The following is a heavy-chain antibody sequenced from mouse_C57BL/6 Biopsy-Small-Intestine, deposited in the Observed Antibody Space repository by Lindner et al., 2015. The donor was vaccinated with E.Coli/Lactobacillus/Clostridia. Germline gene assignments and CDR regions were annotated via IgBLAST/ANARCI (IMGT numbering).Heavy chain of an antibody. CDR2: IRLKSDKYAT. J-gene: IGHJ2*01. CDR1: GFTFSNYW. V-gene: IGHV6-3*01. Sequence: VQLQESGGGLVQPGGSMKFSCVAYGFTFSNYWMNWVRQSPEKGLEWVAQIRLKSDKYATHYAESVKGRFTISRDDSKSSVYLQMNNLRAEDAGIYYCTGLWDGHYVHFDYWGQGTTLTVPS. D-gene: IGHD2-3*01. CDR3: TGLWDGHYVHFDY.